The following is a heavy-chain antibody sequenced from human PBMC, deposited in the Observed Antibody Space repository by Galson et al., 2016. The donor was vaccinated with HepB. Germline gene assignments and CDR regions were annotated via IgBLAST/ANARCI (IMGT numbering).Heavy chain of an antibody. CDR2: IYSDGST. Sequence: SLRLSCAASGFTVSRSYISWVRQAPGEGLEWVSVIYSDGSTYYADSVKGRFTISRDNSRNTVYLQMNSLRVEDTALYYCAKAAQYCSSSSCRNWFDPWGQGTLVTVSS. J-gene: IGHJ5*02. CDR1: GFTVSRSY. V-gene: IGHV3-66*01. CDR3: AKAAQYCSSSSCRNWFDP. D-gene: IGHD2-2*01.